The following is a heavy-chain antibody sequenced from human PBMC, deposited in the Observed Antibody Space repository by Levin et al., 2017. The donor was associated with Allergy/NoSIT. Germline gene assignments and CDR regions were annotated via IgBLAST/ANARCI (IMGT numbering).Heavy chain of an antibody. J-gene: IGHJ4*02. V-gene: IGHV4-31*03. CDR3: ASSRGDDYIWGSYRWFPFDY. CDR1: GGSISSGGYY. Sequence: SCTVSGGSISSGGYYWSWIRQHPGKGLEWIGYIYYSGSTYYNPSLKSRVTISVDTSKNQFSLKLSSVTAADTAVYYCASSRGDDYIWGSYRWFPFDYWGQGTLVTVSS. CDR2: IYYSGST. D-gene: IGHD3-16*02.